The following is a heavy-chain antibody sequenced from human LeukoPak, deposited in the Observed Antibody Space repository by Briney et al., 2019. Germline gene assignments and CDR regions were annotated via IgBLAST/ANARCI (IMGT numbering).Heavy chain of an antibody. CDR1: GGSLSGYY. CDR3: AREFYFDY. V-gene: IGHV4-34*01. J-gene: IGHJ4*02. Sequence: SETLSLTCAVYGGSLSGYYWSWIRQPPGKGLEWIGEINHSGSTNYNPSLKSRVTISVDTSKNQFSLKLSSVTAADTAVYYCAREFYFDYWGQGTLVTVSS. CDR2: INHSGST.